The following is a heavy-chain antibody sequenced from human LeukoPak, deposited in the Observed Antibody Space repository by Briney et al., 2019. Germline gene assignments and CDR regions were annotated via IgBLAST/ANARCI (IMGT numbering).Heavy chain of an antibody. J-gene: IGHJ4*02. CDR2: INPSGGST. V-gene: IGHV1-46*01. Sequence: ASVKVSCKASGYTFTSYYMHWVRQAPGQGLEWMGIINPSGGSTSYAQKFQGRVTMTEDTSTDTAYMELSSLRSEDTAVYYCATGAYRFGELFALISFDYWGQGTLVTVSS. D-gene: IGHD3-10*01. CDR1: GYTFTSYY. CDR3: ATGAYRFGELFALISFDY.